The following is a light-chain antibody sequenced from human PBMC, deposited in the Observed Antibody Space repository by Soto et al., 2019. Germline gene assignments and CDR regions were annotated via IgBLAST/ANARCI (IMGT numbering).Light chain of an antibody. CDR3: QQLNSYPIT. J-gene: IGKJ5*01. Sequence: DIQLTQTPSTLSASVGDEVTITCRASPTISRWLAWYQQKPGRAPKLLIYDASTLESGVPSRFSGSGSGTDFTLTISSLQPEDFATYYRQQLNSYPITFGQGTRLEIK. CDR2: DAS. V-gene: IGKV1-5*01. CDR1: PTISRW.